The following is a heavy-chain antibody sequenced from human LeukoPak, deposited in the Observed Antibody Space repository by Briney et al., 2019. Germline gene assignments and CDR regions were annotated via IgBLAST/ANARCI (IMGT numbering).Heavy chain of an antibody. D-gene: IGHD2-15*01. CDR2: IKSKPDGGTT. V-gene: IGHV3-15*01. Sequence: GGSLRLSCAASGFTFSNAWMSWVRQAPGKGLEWVGRIKSKPDGGTTDYAAPVKGRFTISRDDSKNTLYLQMNSLKTEDTAVYYCAADLSSYCSGGNCFLSSWGQGTLVTVSS. CDR3: AADLSSYCSGGNCFLSS. CDR1: GFTFSNAW. J-gene: IGHJ4*02.